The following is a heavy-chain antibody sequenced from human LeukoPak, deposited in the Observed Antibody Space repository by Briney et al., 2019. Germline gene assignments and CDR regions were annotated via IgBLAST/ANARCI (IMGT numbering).Heavy chain of an antibody. D-gene: IGHD3-22*01. Sequence: RSGGSLRLSCTASGLSFSNAWMSWVRQAPGKGLEWGGRIISRTSGGATDYAAPVRGRFTISRDDSPNTLYLQMNSMKNEDTAVYYCTTYRYSYDVTGYSYFDYWGQGIPVTVSS. V-gene: IGHV3-15*01. CDR2: IISRTSGGAT. CDR1: GLSFSNAW. CDR3: TTYRYSYDVTGYSYFDY. J-gene: IGHJ4*02.